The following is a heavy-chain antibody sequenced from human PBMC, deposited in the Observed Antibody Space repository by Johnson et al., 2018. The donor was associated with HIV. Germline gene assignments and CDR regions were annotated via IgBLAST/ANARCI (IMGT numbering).Heavy chain of an antibody. D-gene: IGHD3-3*01. J-gene: IGHJ3*02. CDR3: ARGRTVVSGFDI. CDR1: GFTFSSYW. CDR2: ISGSGAST. V-gene: IGHV3-23*04. Sequence: MQLVESGGGVDQPGWSLSLSCAASGFTFSSYWMRWVRQAPGKGLEWVPAISGSGASTYYADSVKGRFTISRDNSKNTLYLQMNSLRAEDTAVYYGARGRTVVSGFDIWGQGTMNTVSS.